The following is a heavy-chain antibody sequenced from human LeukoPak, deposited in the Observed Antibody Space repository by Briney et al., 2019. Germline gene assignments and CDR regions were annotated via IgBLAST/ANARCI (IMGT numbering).Heavy chain of an antibody. CDR1: GFTLSSYA. J-gene: IGHJ4*02. V-gene: IGHV3-30-3*01. CDR2: ISYDGSNK. CDR3: AKDLSGTDY. Sequence: PGRSLRLSCAASGFTLSSYAIHWVRQAPGKGLERVAVISYDGSNKYYADSVKGRFTISRDNSKNTLYLQMNSLRAEDTAVYYCAKDLSGTDYWGQGTLVTVSS. D-gene: IGHD2-15*01.